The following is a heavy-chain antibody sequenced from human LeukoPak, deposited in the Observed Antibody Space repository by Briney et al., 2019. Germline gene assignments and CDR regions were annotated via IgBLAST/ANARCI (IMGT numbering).Heavy chain of an antibody. CDR2: VYYNGNI. Sequence: RTSETLSLTCTVSGDSIRSSSYYWGWIRQPPGKGLEWIASVYYNGNIYYKPSFRSRVTMSVDTSKNQFSLSLTSVTAADTAVYYCARLRHDSSGYYWFGPWGRGTLVTVSS. J-gene: IGHJ5*02. CDR3: ARLRHDSSGYYWFGP. V-gene: IGHV4-39*01. CDR1: GDSIRSSSYY. D-gene: IGHD3-22*01.